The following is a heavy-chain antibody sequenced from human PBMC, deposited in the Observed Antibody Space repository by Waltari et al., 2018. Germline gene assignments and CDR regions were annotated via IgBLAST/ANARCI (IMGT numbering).Heavy chain of an antibody. V-gene: IGHV1-69*10. CDR3: ARDDCRYCTGGWFDP. CDR1: GGTFSSYA. D-gene: IGHD2-8*02. J-gene: IGHJ5*02. CDR2: FTPILGIA. Sequence: QVQLVQSGAEVKKPGSSVKVSCKASGGTFSSYAISWVRQAPGQGLEWMGGFTPILGIANDAQKFQGRATITADKSTSTAYMELSSLRSEDTAVYYCARDDCRYCTGGWFDPWGQGTLVTVSS.